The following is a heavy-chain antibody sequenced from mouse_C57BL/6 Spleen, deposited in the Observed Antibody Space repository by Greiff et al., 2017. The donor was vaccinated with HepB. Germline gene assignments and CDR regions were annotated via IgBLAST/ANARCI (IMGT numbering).Heavy chain of an antibody. D-gene: IGHD3-2*02. CDR2: IDPEDGDT. Sequence: EVQLQQSGAELVRPGASVKLSCTASGFNIKDYYMHWVKQRPEQGLEWIGRIDPEDGDTEYAPKFQGKATMTADTSSNTAYLQLSSLTSEDTAVYYCTLQETAQATPGAWFAYWGQGTLVTVSA. CDR3: TLQETAQATPGAWFAY. J-gene: IGHJ3*01. CDR1: GFNIKDYY. V-gene: IGHV14-1*01.